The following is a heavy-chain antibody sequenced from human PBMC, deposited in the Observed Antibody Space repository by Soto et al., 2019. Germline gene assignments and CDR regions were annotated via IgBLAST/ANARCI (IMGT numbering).Heavy chain of an antibody. J-gene: IGHJ5*02. CDR1: GGSISSGGYY. Sequence: PSETLSLTCTVSGGSISSGGYYWSWIRQHPGKGLEWIGYIYYSGSTYYNPSLKSRVTISVDRSKNQFSLKLSSVTAADTAVYYCASYIVATIRGGWFDPWGQGTLVTVSS. V-gene: IGHV4-31*03. D-gene: IGHD5-12*01. CDR3: ASYIVATIRGGWFDP. CDR2: IYYSGST.